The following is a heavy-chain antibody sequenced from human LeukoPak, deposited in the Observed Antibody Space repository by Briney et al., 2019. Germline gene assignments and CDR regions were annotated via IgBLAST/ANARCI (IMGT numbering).Heavy chain of an antibody. D-gene: IGHD1-7*01. V-gene: IGHV4-59*01. CDR2: IYYSGST. J-gene: IGHJ3*02. Sequence: KSSETLSLTCTVSGGSISSYYWSWIRQPPGKGLEWIGYIYYSGSTNYNPSLKSRVTISVDTSKNQFSLKLSSVTAADTAVYYCARGELELHDAFDIWGQGTMVTVSS. CDR1: GGSISSYY. CDR3: ARGELELHDAFDI.